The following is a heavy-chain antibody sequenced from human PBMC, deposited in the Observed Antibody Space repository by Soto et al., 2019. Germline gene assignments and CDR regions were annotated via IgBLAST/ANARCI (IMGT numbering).Heavy chain of an antibody. D-gene: IGHD4-4*01. CDR2: IYYSGST. CDR1: GGSISSYY. J-gene: IGHJ4*02. CDR3: ARFSNYAYFDY. Sequence: PSETLSLTCTVSGGSISSYYWSWIRQPPGKGLEWIGYIYYSGSTNYNPSLKSRVTISLDTSKNQFSLKLSSLTAADTAVYYCARFSNYAYFDYWGQGTLVTVSS. V-gene: IGHV4-59*01.